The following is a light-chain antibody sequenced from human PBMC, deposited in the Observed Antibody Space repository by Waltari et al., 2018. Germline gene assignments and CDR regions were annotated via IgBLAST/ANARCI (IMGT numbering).Light chain of an antibody. Sequence: QSALTQPASVSGSPGQSITISCTGSRSDVETYNLVSWYHQQPGKVPKLRIYDVTKRPSGVFNRFVGSKSGNTASLTISGLQAEDYADYYCCLYVGSITLMFGRGTKLTAL. CDR3: CLYVGSITLM. CDR2: DVT. V-gene: IGLV2-23*02. CDR1: RSDVETYNL. J-gene: IGLJ3*02.